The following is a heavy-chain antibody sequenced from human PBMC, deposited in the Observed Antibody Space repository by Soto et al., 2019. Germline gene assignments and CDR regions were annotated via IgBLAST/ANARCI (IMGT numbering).Heavy chain of an antibody. V-gene: IGHV1-46*01. J-gene: IGHJ6*03. CDR3: ASNIVATITSYYYMVV. Sequence: GASVKVSCKASGYTFTSYYMHWVRQAPGQGLEWMGIINPSGGSTSYAQKFQGRVTMTRDTSTSTVYMELSSLRSEDTAVYYCASNIVATITSYYYMVVWSKRTTVTV. D-gene: IGHD5-12*01. CDR2: INPSGGST. CDR1: GYTFTSYY.